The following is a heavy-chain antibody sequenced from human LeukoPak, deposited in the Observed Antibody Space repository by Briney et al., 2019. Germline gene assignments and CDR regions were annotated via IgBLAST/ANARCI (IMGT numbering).Heavy chain of an antibody. Sequence: GESLKISCKGSGYSFTSYWIGWVRQMPGKGLEWMGIIYPGDSDTRYSPSFQGQVTISADKSISTAYLQWSSLKASDTAMYYCARSPPIAAAGNYYYYMDVWGKGTTVTVSS. J-gene: IGHJ6*03. D-gene: IGHD6-13*01. CDR2: IYPGDSDT. CDR3: ARSPPIAAAGNYYYYMDV. V-gene: IGHV5-51*01. CDR1: GYSFTSYW.